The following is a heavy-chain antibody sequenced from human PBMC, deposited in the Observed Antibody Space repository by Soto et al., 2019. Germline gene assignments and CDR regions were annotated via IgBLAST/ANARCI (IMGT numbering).Heavy chain of an antibody. D-gene: IGHD2-15*01. V-gene: IGHV3-15*01. CDR1: GFTFSNAW. CDR3: TTVGRGGSCYIRSYYYYYYMDV. CDR2: IKSKTDGGTT. J-gene: IGHJ6*03. Sequence: EVQLVESGGGLVKPGGSLRLSCAASGFTFSNAWMSWVRQAPGKGLEWVGRIKSKTDGGTTDYAAPVNGRFTISRDDSKNTLYLQMKSVETAEKPLYDCTTVGRGGSCYIRSYYYYYYMDVWGKGTTVTVSS.